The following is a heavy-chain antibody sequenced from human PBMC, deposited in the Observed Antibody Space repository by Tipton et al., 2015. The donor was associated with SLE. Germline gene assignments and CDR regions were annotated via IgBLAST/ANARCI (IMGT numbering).Heavy chain of an antibody. CDR3: ARVWVGTTTTLPFDY. D-gene: IGHD1-26*01. V-gene: IGHV3-74*01. CDR1: GFTFNNYW. J-gene: IGHJ4*02. Sequence: SLRLSCAASGFTFNNYWMHWVRQAPGKGLVWVSRIHTDGSLTKYADSVKGRFTISRDNAKNTLFLQMNSLTAEDTAVYYCARVWVGTTTTLPFDYWGQGTLVTVSS. CDR2: IHTDGSLT.